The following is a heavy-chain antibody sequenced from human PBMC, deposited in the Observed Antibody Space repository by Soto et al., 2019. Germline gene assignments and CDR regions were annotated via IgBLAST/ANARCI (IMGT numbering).Heavy chain of an antibody. D-gene: IGHD2-15*01. CDR2: ISAYNGNT. V-gene: IGHV1-18*01. CDR1: GHTFSSYG. J-gene: IGHJ4*02. CDR3: ARALYCSGGSCYFDH. Sequence: VQLVQSGAEVVKPGASVRVSCKTSGHTFSSYGFTWVRQAPGQGLEWMGWISAYNGNTNYAQKFQGRVTVTTDTSTSTAYMGLRSLRSDDTAVYYCARALYCSGGSCYFDHWGQGTLVTVSS.